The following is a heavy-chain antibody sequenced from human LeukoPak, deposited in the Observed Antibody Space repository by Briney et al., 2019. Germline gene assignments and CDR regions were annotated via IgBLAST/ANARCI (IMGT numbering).Heavy chain of an antibody. CDR3: ASFPIGGAFDY. CDR2: INPSDGST. Sequence: GASVKVSSKASGYIFTSYYMHWVRQAPGPGREWMGIINPSDGSTIYAQMFQGRVTMTRDTSTSTVYMVLTSLTSDDTAVYYCASFPIGGAFDYWGQGTLVTVSS. D-gene: IGHD2/OR15-2a*01. J-gene: IGHJ4*02. V-gene: IGHV1-46*01. CDR1: GYIFTSYY.